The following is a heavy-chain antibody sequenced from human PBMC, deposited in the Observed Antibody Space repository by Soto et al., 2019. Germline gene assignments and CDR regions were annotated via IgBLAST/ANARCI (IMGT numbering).Heavy chain of an antibody. D-gene: IGHD6-19*01. J-gene: IGHJ4*02. CDR2: IDVGSANA. Sequence: SVKVSCKTSGFTFSSSAVHWVRQARGHRLQWIGWIDVGSANANYAHMLQERVTISRDDSKNTIYLQMGSLRADDMAVYYCARSSAWFSYFFDYWGQGTLVTVSS. CDR1: GFTFSSSA. CDR3: ARSSAWFSYFFDY. V-gene: IGHV1-58*01.